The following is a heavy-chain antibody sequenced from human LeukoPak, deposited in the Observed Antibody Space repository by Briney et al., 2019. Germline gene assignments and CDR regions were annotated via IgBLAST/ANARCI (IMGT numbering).Heavy chain of an antibody. V-gene: IGHV1-8*02. Sequence: ASVKVSCKASGYTFTGYYMHWVRQATGQGLEWMGWMNPNSGNTGYAQKFQGRVTMTRNTSISTAYMELSSLRSEDTAVYYCAREGRGYYGSGSFSLFDPWGQGTLVTVSS. CDR1: GYTFTGYY. CDR2: MNPNSGNT. J-gene: IGHJ5*02. CDR3: AREGRGYYGSGSFSLFDP. D-gene: IGHD3-10*01.